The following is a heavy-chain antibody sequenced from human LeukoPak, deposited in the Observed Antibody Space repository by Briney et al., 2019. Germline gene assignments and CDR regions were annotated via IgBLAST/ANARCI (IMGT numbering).Heavy chain of an antibody. J-gene: IGHJ4*02. CDR3: ARGSDGSGYYWIHY. CDR2: IKQDGSEK. Sequence: HPGGSLRLSCAASGFTFSSYGMHWIRQAPGRGLEWVANIKQDGSEKYYVDSLKGRFTISRDNAKNSLNLQMNSLRAEDTAVYYCARGSDGSGYYWIHYWGQGTLVTVSS. CDR1: GFTFSSYG. D-gene: IGHD3-22*01. V-gene: IGHV3-7*01.